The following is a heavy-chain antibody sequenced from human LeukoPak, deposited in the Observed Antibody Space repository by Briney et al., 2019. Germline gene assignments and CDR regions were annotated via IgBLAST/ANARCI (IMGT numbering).Heavy chain of an antibody. V-gene: IGHV3-23*01. CDR2: ITASGDRT. CDR1: GFTFSDYV. Sequence: PGGSLRLSCAASGFTFSDYVMIWVRQAPGKGLEWVSGITASGDRTFYGDSVRGRFTMSRDNSKNTVYLQMNSLRAEDTAVYYCAKDIGSYYDYWGQGILVTVSS. CDR3: AKDIGSYYDY. J-gene: IGHJ4*02. D-gene: IGHD3-10*01.